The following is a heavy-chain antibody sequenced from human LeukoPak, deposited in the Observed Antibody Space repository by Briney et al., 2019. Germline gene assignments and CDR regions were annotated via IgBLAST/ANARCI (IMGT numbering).Heavy chain of an antibody. CDR2: ISSSGSTI. J-gene: IGHJ5*02. CDR3: ARGSNYYDSGKGWFDP. D-gene: IGHD3-10*01. CDR1: GFTFSDYY. Sequence: PGGSLRLSCAASGFTFSDYYMSWIRQAPGKGLEWVACISSSGSTIYYADSVKGRFTISRDNAKNSLYLQMNSLRAEDTAVYYCARGSNYYDSGKGWFDPWGQGTLVTVSS. V-gene: IGHV3-11*04.